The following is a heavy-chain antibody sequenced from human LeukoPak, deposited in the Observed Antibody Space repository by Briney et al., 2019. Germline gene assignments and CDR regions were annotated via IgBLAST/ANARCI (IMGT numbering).Heavy chain of an antibody. CDR2: ISVSGGAI. CDR1: GFTFSSYG. J-gene: IGHJ4*02. D-gene: IGHD3-3*02. V-gene: IGHV3-23*01. Sequence: GGSLRLSCAASGFTFSSYGMHWVRQAPGKGLEWVSAISVSGGAIYYADSVKGRFTMSRDNSKNSLFLQMNSLRAEDTAVYYCARIGSAAFTDYWGQGTLVTVSS. CDR3: ARIGSAAFTDY.